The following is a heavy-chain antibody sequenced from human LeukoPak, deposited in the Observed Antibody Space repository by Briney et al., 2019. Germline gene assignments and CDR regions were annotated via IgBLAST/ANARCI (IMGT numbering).Heavy chain of an antibody. Sequence: GGSLRLSCAASGFTFDDYAMHWVRQAPGKGLEWVSGISWNSGSIGYADSVKGRFTISRDNAKNSLYLQMNSLRAEDMALYYCAKDMTPAYYDFWSGDAFDIWGQGTMVTVSS. D-gene: IGHD3-3*01. V-gene: IGHV3-9*03. J-gene: IGHJ3*02. CDR2: ISWNSGSI. CDR1: GFTFDDYA. CDR3: AKDMTPAYYDFWSGDAFDI.